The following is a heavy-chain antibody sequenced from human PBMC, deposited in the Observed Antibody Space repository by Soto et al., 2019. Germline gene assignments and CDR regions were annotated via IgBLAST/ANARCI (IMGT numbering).Heavy chain of an antibody. CDR3: AKNQGVELVPLATVDWFDP. CDR1: GLIFENFG. D-gene: IGHD5-12*01. CDR2: ISGSGFKK. J-gene: IGHJ5*02. V-gene: IGHV3-23*01. Sequence: PGVSLRLSCAASGLIFENFGMSWVRQAPGKGLEWISSISGSGFKKYYADSVKGRFTISRDNSKSTVYLELNNLSAEDTAVYHCAKNQGVELVPLATVDWFDPWGQGSVVTVS.